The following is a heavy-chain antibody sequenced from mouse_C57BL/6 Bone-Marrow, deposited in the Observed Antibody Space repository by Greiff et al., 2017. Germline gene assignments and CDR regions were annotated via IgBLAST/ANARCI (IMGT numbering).Heavy chain of an antibody. CDR2: IWSGGST. CDR1: GFSLTSYG. J-gene: IGHJ4*01. D-gene: IGHD1-2*01. CDR3: ARKGITTAHYAMDY. V-gene: IGHV2-2*01. Sequence: VKLVESGPGLVQPSQSLSITCTVSGFSLTSYGVHWVRQSPGKGLEWLGVIWSGGSTDYNAAFISRLSISKDNSKSQVFFKMNSLQADDTAIYYCARKGITTAHYAMDYWGQGTSVTVSS.